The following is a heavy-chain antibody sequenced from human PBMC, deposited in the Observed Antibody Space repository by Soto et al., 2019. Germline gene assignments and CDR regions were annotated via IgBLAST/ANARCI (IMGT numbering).Heavy chain of an antibody. D-gene: IGHD3-9*01. V-gene: IGHV1-69*13. Sequence: SVKVSCKASGGTFSSYAIRWVRQAPGQGLEWMGVIIPIFVTANYAQKFQGRVTITAAESTSTAYMELSSLRSEDTAVYYCARDRDILTGYSPPDYWGQGTLVTVSS. CDR3: ARDRDILTGYSPPDY. J-gene: IGHJ4*02. CDR1: GGTFSSYA. CDR2: IIPIFVTA.